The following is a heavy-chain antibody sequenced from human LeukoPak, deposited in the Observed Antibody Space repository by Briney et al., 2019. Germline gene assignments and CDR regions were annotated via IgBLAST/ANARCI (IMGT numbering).Heavy chain of an antibody. CDR1: GGSISSSSYY. D-gene: IGHD1-26*01. CDR2: IYYSGST. CDR3: ARGTGYGTAVGFDY. Sequence: PSETLSLTCTVSGGSISSSSYYWGWIRQPPGKGLEWIGSIYYSGSTYYNPSLKSRVTISVDTSKNQFSLKLSSVTAADTAVYYCARGTGYGTAVGFDYWGQGTLVTVSS. V-gene: IGHV4-39*07. J-gene: IGHJ4*02.